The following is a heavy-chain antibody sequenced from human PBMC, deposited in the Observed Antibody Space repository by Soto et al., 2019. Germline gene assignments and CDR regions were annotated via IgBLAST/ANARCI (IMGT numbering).Heavy chain of an antibody. CDR1: GYTFTGYY. D-gene: IGHD2-2*01. Sequence: QVQLVQSGAEVKKPGASVKVSCKASGYTFTGYYMHWVRQAPGQGLEWMGWINPNSGDTNYAQKFQGRVTMTRDTSISTAYMELSRLRSDDTAVYYCARAARRIGYCSSTSCPNLWWFDPWGQGTLVTVSS. CDR2: INPNSGDT. V-gene: IGHV1-2*02. CDR3: ARAARRIGYCSSTSCPNLWWFDP. J-gene: IGHJ5*02.